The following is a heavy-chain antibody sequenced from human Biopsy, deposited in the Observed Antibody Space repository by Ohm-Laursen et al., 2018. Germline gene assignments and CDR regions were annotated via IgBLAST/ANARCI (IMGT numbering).Heavy chain of an antibody. J-gene: IGHJ6*02. CDR1: GFTFSNFW. Sequence: SLRLSCAASGFTFSNFWMSWLRQAPGKGLEWLSYISSRGTSINNADSVKGRFTISRDNAKKSLYLQMNSLRAEDTAVYYCARAKSVLDYFYGLDVWGQGTTVTVSS. D-gene: IGHD5/OR15-5a*01. CDR2: ISSRGTSI. V-gene: IGHV3-11*01. CDR3: ARAKSVLDYFYGLDV.